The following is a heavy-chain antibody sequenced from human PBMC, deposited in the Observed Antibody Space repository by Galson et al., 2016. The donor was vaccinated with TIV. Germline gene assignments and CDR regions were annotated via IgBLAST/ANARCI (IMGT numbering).Heavy chain of an antibody. J-gene: IGHJ3*02. CDR1: GFVFSPYA. CDR3: ARTLPVYSYGDIDVSDI. V-gene: IGHV3-30-3*01. Sequence: SLRLSCAASGFVFSPYALHWVRQAPGKGLEWVAVISYDGSNKYYADSVKGRFTISRDNSKNTLYLQMNSLGPEDTAIYYFARTLPVYSYGDIDVSDIWGQGTMVTVSS. CDR2: ISYDGSNK. D-gene: IGHD3-16*01.